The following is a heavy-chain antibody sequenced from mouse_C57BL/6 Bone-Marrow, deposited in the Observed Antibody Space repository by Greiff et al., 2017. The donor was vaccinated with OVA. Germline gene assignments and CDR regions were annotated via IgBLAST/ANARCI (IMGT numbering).Heavy chain of an antibody. J-gene: IGHJ3*01. CDR2: IDPENGDT. D-gene: IGHD2-3*01. V-gene: IGHV14-4*01. CDR1: GFNIKDDY. Sequence: VQLKESGAELVRPGASVKLSCTASGFNIKDDYMHWVKQRPEQGLEWIGWIDPENGDTEYASKFQGKANITADTSSNTAYLQLSSLTSEDTAVYYCTTLYDGYFFAYWGQGTLVTVSA. CDR3: TTLYDGYFFAY.